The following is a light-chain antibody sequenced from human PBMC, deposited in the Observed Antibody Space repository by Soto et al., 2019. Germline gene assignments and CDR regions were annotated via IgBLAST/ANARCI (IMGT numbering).Light chain of an antibody. V-gene: IGKV3-11*01. CDR2: DSS. CDR1: QTVSSY. CDR3: QQRYNRPPYT. Sequence: EIVLTPSPATLSLSPGERATLSCRASQTVSSYVAWYQQRHGQAPRLVIYDSSNRAPGVPARFSGSGSGTQFTLTISSLEPEDSAVYYCQQRYNRPPYTFGQGTKLEIK. J-gene: IGKJ2*01.